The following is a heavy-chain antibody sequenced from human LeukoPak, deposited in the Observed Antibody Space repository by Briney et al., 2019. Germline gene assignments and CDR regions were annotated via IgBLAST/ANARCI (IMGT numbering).Heavy chain of an antibody. CDR3: ATANNIPGYPFDY. CDR1: GYTLTELS. D-gene: IGHD2-21*01. CDR2: FDPEDGET. Sequence: GASVKVSCKVSGYTLTELSMHWVRQAPGKGLEWMGGFDPEDGETIYAQRFQGRVTMTEDTSTDTAYMELSSLRSEDTAVYYCATANNIPGYPFDYWGQGTLVTVSS. V-gene: IGHV1-24*01. J-gene: IGHJ4*02.